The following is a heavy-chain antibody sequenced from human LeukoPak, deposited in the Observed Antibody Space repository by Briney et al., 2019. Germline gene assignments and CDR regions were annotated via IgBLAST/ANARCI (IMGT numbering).Heavy chain of an antibody. J-gene: IGHJ4*02. V-gene: IGHV3-43D*04. D-gene: IGHD3-10*01. CDR1: GFTFDDYA. CDR3: AKDRSGNSYGHFDY. CDR2: ISWGGGST. Sequence: GGSLKLSCKASGFTFDDYAMHWVRQAPGQGLEWICRISWGGGSTNYADSVKGRFTISRDNTKNSLYLHMNSLRAEDTALYYCAKDRSGNSYGHFDYWGQGTLVTVSS.